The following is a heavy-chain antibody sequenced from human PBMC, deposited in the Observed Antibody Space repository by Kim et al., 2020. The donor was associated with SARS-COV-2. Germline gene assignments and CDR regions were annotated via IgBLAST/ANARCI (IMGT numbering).Heavy chain of an antibody. CDR2: ISYDGSNK. Sequence: GGSLRLSCAASGFTFSSYGMHWVRQAPGKGLEWVAVISYDGSNKYYADSVKGRFTISRDNSKNTLYLQMNSLRAEDTAVYYCAKDAGHSGSYDDYWGQGTLVTVSS. J-gene: IGHJ4*02. V-gene: IGHV3-30*18. CDR1: GFTFSSYG. D-gene: IGHD1-26*01. CDR3: AKDAGHSGSYDDY.